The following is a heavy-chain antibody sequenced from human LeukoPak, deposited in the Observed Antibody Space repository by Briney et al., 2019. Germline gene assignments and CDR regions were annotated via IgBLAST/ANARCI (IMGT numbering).Heavy chain of an antibody. Sequence: SVKVSCKASGGTFSSYAISWVRQAPGQGLEWMGRIIPIFGTANYAQKFQGRATITTDESTSTAYMELSSLRSEDTAVYYCARGGEYDFWSGYINWFDPWGQGTLVTVSS. J-gene: IGHJ5*02. V-gene: IGHV1-69*05. CDR1: GGTFSSYA. CDR2: IIPIFGTA. CDR3: ARGGEYDFWSGYINWFDP. D-gene: IGHD3-3*01.